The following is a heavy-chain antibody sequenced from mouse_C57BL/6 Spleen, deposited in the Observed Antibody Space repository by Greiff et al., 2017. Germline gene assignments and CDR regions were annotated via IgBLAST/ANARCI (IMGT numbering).Heavy chain of an antibody. CDR1: GYAFSSYW. J-gene: IGHJ1*03. V-gene: IGHV1-80*01. Sequence: VQLQQSGAELVKPGASVKISCKASGYAFSSYWMNWVKQRPGKGLEWIGQIYPGDGDTNYNGKFKGKATLTADNSSSTAYMQLSSLTSEDSAVYFCARGGVLYWYFDVWGTGTTVTVSS. CDR2: IYPGDGDT. CDR3: ARGGVLYWYFDV.